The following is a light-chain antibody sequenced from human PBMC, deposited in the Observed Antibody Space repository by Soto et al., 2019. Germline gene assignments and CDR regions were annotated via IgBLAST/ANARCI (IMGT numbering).Light chain of an antibody. CDR2: NVS. CDR1: SSDVGGYNS. Sequence: QSALTQPASVSGSPGQSIAISCTGTSSDVGGYNSVSWYQQHPGKAPKLMIYNVSNRPSGVSDRFSGSKSGNTAPLTISGLQAEDEADYYCSSYTSSNTYVFGTGTKLTVL. CDR3: SSYTSSNTYV. J-gene: IGLJ1*01. V-gene: IGLV2-14*03.